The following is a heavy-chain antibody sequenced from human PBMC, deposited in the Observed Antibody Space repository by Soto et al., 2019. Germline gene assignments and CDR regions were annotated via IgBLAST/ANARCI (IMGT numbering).Heavy chain of an antibody. D-gene: IGHD6-19*01. CDR1: GFTFSSYG. CDR2: ISYDGSNK. CDR3: AKEAVAGTAGYGMDV. Sequence: PGGSLRLSCAASGFTFSSYGMHWVRQAPGKGLEWVAVISYDGSNKYYADSVKGRFTISRDNSKNTLYLQMKSLRAEDTAVYYCAKEAVAGTAGYGMDVWGEATTVTVYS. V-gene: IGHV3-30*18. J-gene: IGHJ6*04.